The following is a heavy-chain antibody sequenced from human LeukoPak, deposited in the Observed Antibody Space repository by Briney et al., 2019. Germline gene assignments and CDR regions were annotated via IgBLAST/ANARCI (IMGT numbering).Heavy chain of an antibody. Sequence: SETLSLTCTVSGGSISSYYWSWIRQPPGKGLEWIGYIYYSGSTYYNPSLKSRVTISVDTSKNQFSLKLSSVTAADTAVYYCARGEWLLDPGDYWGQGTLVTVSS. CDR1: GGSISSYY. CDR3: ARGEWLLDPGDY. J-gene: IGHJ4*02. V-gene: IGHV4-59*04. D-gene: IGHD5-24*01. CDR2: IYYSGST.